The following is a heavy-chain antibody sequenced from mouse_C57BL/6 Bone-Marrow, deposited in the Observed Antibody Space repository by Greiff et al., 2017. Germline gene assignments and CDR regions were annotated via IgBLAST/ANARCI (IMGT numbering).Heavy chain of an antibody. CDR3: ARPFYYEYAWFAY. V-gene: IGHV1-22*01. CDR1: GYTFTDYN. Sequence: VQLQQSGPELVKPGASVKMSCKASGYTFTDYNMHWVKQSHGKSLEWIGYINPNNGGTSYNQKFKGKATLTVNKSSSTAYMELRSLTSEDSAVYDCARPFYYEYAWFAYWGQGTLVTVSA. D-gene: IGHD2-4*01. CDR2: INPNNGGT. J-gene: IGHJ3*01.